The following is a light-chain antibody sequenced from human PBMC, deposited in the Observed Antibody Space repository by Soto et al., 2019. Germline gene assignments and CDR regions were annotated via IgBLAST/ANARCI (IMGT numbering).Light chain of an antibody. CDR1: QSISSW. J-gene: IGKJ1*01. Sequence: DIQMTQSPSTLSASVGDRATITCRASQSISSWLAWYQQKPGKAPKLLIYDASSLESGVPSRFSGSGSGTEFTLTISSLQPDDFATYYCQQYNSYPEFGQGTKVEIK. CDR3: QQYNSYPE. CDR2: DAS. V-gene: IGKV1-5*01.